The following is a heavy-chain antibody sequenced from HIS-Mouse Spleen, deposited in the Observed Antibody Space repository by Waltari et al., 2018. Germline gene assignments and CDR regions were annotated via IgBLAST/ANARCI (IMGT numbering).Heavy chain of an antibody. Sequence: QVQLVESGGGVVQPGRSLRLSCASSGFTVSSDGMHWVRPAPSKGLELVSFISYAGNNTYYADSGTGRFTLTRDNSKITLYLEMNSLRAEDTAVYDCAKASSGWIDSWGQGTLVTVSS. J-gene: IGHJ5*01. V-gene: IGHV3-30*18. D-gene: IGHD6-19*01. CDR2: ISYAGNNT. CDR3: AKASSGWIDS. CDR1: GFTVSSDG.